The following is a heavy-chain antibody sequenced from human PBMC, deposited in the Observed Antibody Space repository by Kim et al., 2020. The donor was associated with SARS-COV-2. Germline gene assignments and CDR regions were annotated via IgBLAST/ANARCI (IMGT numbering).Heavy chain of an antibody. V-gene: IGHV3-30*07. J-gene: IGHJ3*02. D-gene: IGHD6-13*01. Sequence: LKGRFTNSEDHSQTPLYLQMNSLRAEDTAVYYCARERGAAARTIDAFDIWGQGTMVTVSS. CDR3: ARERGAAARTIDAFDI.